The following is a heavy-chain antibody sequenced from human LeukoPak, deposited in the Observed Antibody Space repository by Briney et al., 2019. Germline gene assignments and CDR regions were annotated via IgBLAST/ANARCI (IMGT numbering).Heavy chain of an antibody. CDR3: ARVGMITAAGTYDL. D-gene: IGHD6-13*01. CDR2: ISSSGSHT. Sequence: GGSLRLSCAASGFTFSDYYMTWIRQSPGKGLEWVSYISSSGSHTNYADSVKGRFTISRDNAKNSLYLQMSSLRADDTAVYYCARVGMITAAGTYDLWGQGTLVTVSS. V-gene: IGHV3-11*06. J-gene: IGHJ5*02. CDR1: GFTFSDYY.